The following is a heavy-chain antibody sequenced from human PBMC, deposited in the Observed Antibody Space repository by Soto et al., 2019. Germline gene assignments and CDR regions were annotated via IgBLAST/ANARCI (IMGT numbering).Heavy chain of an antibody. Sequence: GGSLRLSCAASGFTFSTYARSWVRQAPGKGLEWVSAISYGGGTTYYADSVKGRFTISRDNSKNTLYLQMNSLRAEDTAVYYCAKNPGYYYDSTGYHFDYWGQGTLVTVSS. D-gene: IGHD3-22*01. J-gene: IGHJ4*02. V-gene: IGHV3-23*01. CDR3: AKNPGYYYDSTGYHFDY. CDR2: ISYGGGTT. CDR1: GFTFSTYA.